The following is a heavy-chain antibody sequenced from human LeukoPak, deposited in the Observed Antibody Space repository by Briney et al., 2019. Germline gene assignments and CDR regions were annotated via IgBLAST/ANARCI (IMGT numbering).Heavy chain of an antibody. CDR1: GGSFSGYY. J-gene: IGHJ6*02. CDR2: INHSGST. D-gene: IGHD3-9*01. CDR3: ARGQNYDILTGYPYYYYGMDV. Sequence: KASETLSLTCAVYGGSFSGYYWSWIRQPPGKGLEWIGEINHSGSTNYNPSLKSRVTISVDTSKNQFSLKLSSVTAADTAVYYCARGQNYDILTGYPYYYYGMDVWGQGTTVTVSS. V-gene: IGHV4-34*01.